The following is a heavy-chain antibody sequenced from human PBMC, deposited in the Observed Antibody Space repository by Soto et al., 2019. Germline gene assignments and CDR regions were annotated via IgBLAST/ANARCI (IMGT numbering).Heavy chain of an antibody. CDR2: INHSGST. D-gene: IGHD3-3*01. V-gene: IGHV4-34*01. J-gene: IGHJ4*02. CDR3: ARGRGLYYDFWSGFFDY. Sequence: PSETLSLTCTVSGGSISSYYWSWIRQPPGKGLEWIGEINHSGSTNYNPSLKSRVTISVDTSKNQFSLKLSSVTAADTAVYYCARGRGLYYDFWSGFFDYWGQGTLVTVSS. CDR1: GGSISSYY.